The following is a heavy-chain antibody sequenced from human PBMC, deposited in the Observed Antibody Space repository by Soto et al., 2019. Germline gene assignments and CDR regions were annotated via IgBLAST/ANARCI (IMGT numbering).Heavy chain of an antibody. J-gene: IGHJ5*02. CDR3: ARSVYSSGWYSRGWFDP. CDR1: GFTSSSYE. D-gene: IGHD6-19*01. CDR2: ISSSGSTI. V-gene: IGHV3-48*03. Sequence: GGSLRLSCAASGFTSSSYEMNWVRQAPGKGLEWVSYISSSGSTIYYADSVKGRFTISRDNAKNSLYLQMNSLRAEDTAVYYCARSVYSSGWYSRGWFDPWGQGTLVTVSS.